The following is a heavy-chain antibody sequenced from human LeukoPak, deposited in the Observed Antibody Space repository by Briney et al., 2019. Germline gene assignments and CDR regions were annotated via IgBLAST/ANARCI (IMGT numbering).Heavy chain of an antibody. Sequence: GGSLRLSCAASGFTLSSHWMSWVRQAPGKGLEWVADINQDGSETHYVESVEGRFTISRDNAMNSLYLQMNSLRVEDTALYHCVRDPRHLQYWGQGTVVTVSS. V-gene: IGHV3-7*01. CDR2: INQDGSET. CDR3: VRDPRHLQY. CDR1: GFTLSSHW. J-gene: IGHJ1*01.